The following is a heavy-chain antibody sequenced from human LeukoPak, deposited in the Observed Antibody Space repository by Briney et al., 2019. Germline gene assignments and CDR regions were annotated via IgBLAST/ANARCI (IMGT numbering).Heavy chain of an antibody. J-gene: IGHJ3*02. CDR2: IYHSGST. V-gene: IGHV4-38-2*02. CDR1: GYSISSGYY. CDR3: ARVGATTEVAFDI. Sequence: SETLSLTCTVSGYSISSGYYWGWIRQPPGKGLEWIGSIYHSGSTYYNPSLKSRVTISVDTSKNQFSLKLSSVTAADTAVYYCARVGATTEVAFDIWGQGTMVTVSS. D-gene: IGHD1-26*01.